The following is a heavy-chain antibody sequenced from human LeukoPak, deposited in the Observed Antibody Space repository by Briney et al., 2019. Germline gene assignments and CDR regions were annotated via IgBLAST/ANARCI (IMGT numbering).Heavy chain of an antibody. CDR3: ARVVSALNEYYYDSSGYYFDY. V-gene: IGHV4-4*02. CDR2: IYHSGST. Sequence: SETLSLTCAVSGGSISSSNWWSWVRQPPGKGLEWIGEIYHSGSTNYNPSLKSRVTISVDTSKNQFSLKLSSVTAADTAVYYCARVVSALNEYYYDSSGYYFDYWGQGTLVTVSS. D-gene: IGHD3-22*01. J-gene: IGHJ4*02. CDR1: GGSISSSNW.